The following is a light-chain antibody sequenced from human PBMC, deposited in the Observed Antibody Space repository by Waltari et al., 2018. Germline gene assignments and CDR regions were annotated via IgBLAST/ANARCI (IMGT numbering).Light chain of an antibody. V-gene: IGLV4-69*01. J-gene: IGLJ3*02. CDR2: VNSDGSH. Sequence: QRPEKGPRYLMNVNSDGSHIKGDEIPDRFSGSSSGAERYLAISSLQSDDEADYFCQTGGHGTWVFGGGTTLTVL. CDR3: QTGGHGTWV.